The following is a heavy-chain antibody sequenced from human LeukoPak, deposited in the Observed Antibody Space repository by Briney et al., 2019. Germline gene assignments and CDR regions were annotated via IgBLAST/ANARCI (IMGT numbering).Heavy chain of an antibody. J-gene: IGHJ5*02. CDR2: INPNTGGT. CDR3: ARLVVVPTARWFDP. CDR1: GYIFTAYY. D-gene: IGHD2-2*01. Sequence: ASVKVSCKASGYIFTAYYIHWVRQAPGQGLEWMGWINPNTGGTNYAQKFQGRVTMTRDTSISTASMELSRLRSDDTAVYYCARLVVVPTARWFDPWGQGTLVTVSS. V-gene: IGHV1-2*02.